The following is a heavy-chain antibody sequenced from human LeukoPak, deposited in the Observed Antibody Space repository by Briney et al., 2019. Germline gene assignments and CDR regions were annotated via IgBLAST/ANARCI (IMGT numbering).Heavy chain of an antibody. V-gene: IGHV1-69*05. D-gene: IGHD5-18*01. Sequence: ASVKVSCKASGGTFSSYAISWVRQAPGQGLEWMGGIIPIFGTANYAQKFQGRVTITTDESTSTAYIELSSLRSEDTAVYYCARSVDTAMVDYYYYMDVWGKGTTVTVSS. CDR2: IIPIFGTA. CDR3: ARSVDTAMVDYYYYMDV. CDR1: GGTFSSYA. J-gene: IGHJ6*03.